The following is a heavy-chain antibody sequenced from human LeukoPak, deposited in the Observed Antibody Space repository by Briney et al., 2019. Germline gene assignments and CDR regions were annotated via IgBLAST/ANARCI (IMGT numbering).Heavy chain of an antibody. CDR2: IRCSGSTI. CDR3: ASGSPAFDY. CDR1: GFTFSSYE. J-gene: IGHJ4*02. V-gene: IGHV3-48*03. Sequence: GGSLRLSCAASGFTFSSYEMNWVRQAPGKGLEWVAYIRCSGSTIYYAESVKGRFTISRDNAKNTLYLTMKSLIAEETAVYYCASGSPAFDYWGQGTLVTVSS.